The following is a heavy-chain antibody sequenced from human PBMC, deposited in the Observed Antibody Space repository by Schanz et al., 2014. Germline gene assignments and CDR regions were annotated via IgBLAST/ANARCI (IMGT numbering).Heavy chain of an antibody. Sequence: QVQLVQSGAEVKKPGASVKVSCKASGYTFTSDSMHWVRQAPGQGLEWMGMINPSGGSTTYAQKCQGRVTMTRDTSTSTVYMELSSLKSEDTAVYCCARGPLGTSPWGQGARVTVAS. CDR2: INPSGGST. J-gene: IGHJ5*02. CDR1: GYTFTSDS. V-gene: IGHV1-46*01. D-gene: IGHD5-12*01. CDR3: ARGPLGTSP.